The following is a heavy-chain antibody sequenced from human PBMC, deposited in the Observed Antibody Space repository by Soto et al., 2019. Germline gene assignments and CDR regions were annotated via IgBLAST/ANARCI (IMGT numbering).Heavy chain of an antibody. Sequence: SVKVSCKASGGTFSRYAISWVRQAPGQGLEWMGGIIPIFGTANYAQKFQGRVTITADESTSTAYMELSSLRFEDTAVYYCARAIVGPTTTGGIDPWGQGPLVTVS. D-gene: IGHD1-26*01. V-gene: IGHV1-69*13. CDR1: GGTFSRYA. CDR2: IIPIFGTA. J-gene: IGHJ5*02. CDR3: ARAIVGPTTTGGIDP.